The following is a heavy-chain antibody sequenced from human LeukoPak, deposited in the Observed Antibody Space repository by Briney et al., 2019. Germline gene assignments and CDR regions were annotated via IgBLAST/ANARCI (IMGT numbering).Heavy chain of an antibody. J-gene: IGHJ4*02. CDR1: GFTFSSYG. CDR3: ARGYCSGGSCYARGALDY. D-gene: IGHD2-15*01. V-gene: IGHV3-30*02. CDR2: IQYDASYD. Sequence: GGSLRLSCAASGFTFSSYGMHWVRQTPGKGLEWVSFIQYDASYDLYSDSVRGRFTISRDNAKNSLYLQMNSLRAEDTAVYYCARGYCSGGSCYARGALDYWGQGTLVTVSS.